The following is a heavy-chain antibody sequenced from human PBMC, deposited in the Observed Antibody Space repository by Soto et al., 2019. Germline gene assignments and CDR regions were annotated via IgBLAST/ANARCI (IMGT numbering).Heavy chain of an antibody. V-gene: IGHV4-39*07. CDR2: IYYSGST. Sequence: PSEILCLTYTVSGGSISSSSDYCRWIRQPPGKGLEWIGSIYYSGSTYYNPSLKSRVTISVDTSKNQFSLKLSSVTAADTAVYYCARVPGRSGWSGHWGQGTMVTGSS. J-gene: IGHJ4*02. CDR3: ARVPGRSGWSGH. CDR1: GGSISSSSDY. D-gene: IGHD6-19*01.